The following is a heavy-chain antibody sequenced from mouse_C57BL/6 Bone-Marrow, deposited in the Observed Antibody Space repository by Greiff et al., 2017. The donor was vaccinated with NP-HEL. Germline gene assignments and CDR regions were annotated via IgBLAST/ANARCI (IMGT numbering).Heavy chain of an antibody. CDR2: IDPSDSYT. CDR1: GYTFTSYW. J-gene: IGHJ2*01. CDR3: ARVGLFITTVVAYYFDY. Sequence: QVQLQQPGAELVMPGASVKLSCKASGYTFTSYWMHWVKQRPGQGLEWIGEIDPSDSYTNYNQKFKGKSTLTVDKSSSTAYMQLSSLTSEDSAVYYCARVGLFITTVVAYYFDYWGQGTTLTVSS. D-gene: IGHD1-1*01. V-gene: IGHV1-69*01.